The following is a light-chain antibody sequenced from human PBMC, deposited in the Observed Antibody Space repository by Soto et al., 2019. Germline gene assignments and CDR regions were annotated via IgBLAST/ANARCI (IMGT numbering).Light chain of an antibody. CDR3: QQRSNRRT. Sequence: EIVLTQSPATLSLSPGERATLSCRASQSVSSYLAWYQQKPGQAPRLLIYDASNRATGIPARFSGSGSGTDFTLTISSLEPEDFAVYYCQQRSNRRTFGQGTQGGYQ. CDR1: QSVSSY. J-gene: IGKJ1*01. V-gene: IGKV3-11*01. CDR2: DAS.